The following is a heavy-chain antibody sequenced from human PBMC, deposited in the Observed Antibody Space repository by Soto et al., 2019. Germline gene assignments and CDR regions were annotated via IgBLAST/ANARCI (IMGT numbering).Heavy chain of an antibody. V-gene: IGHV3-23*01. Sequence: GGSLRLSCAASGFTCSRYAMSWVRQAPGKGLEWVSAISGSGGSTYYADSVKGRFTISRDNSKNTLYLQMNSLRAEDTAVYYCAKDTQDYDFWSGYSDWGQGTLVTVSS. J-gene: IGHJ4*02. CDR1: GFTCSRYA. CDR2: ISGSGGST. CDR3: AKDTQDYDFWSGYSD. D-gene: IGHD3-3*01.